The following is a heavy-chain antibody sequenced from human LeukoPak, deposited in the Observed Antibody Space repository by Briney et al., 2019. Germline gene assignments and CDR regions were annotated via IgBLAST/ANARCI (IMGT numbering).Heavy chain of an antibody. D-gene: IGHD3-16*01. Sequence: GGSLRLSCAASGGPLANFILNWVRQAPGKGLEWVSVISADGRVTHYTDSVRGRFVISRDNSRNTLYLQMNSLRAEDTAVYYCATDPPHRFEDGFEIWGQGTMLTVSS. J-gene: IGHJ3*02. V-gene: IGHV3-23*01. CDR2: ISADGRVT. CDR1: GGPLANFI. CDR3: ATDPPHRFEDGFEI.